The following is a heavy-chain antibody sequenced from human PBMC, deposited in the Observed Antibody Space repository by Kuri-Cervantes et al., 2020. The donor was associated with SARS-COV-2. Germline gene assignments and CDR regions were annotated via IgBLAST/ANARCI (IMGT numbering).Heavy chain of an antibody. Sequence: GSLRLSCGVSGYPISSGYNWGWIRQPRGEGLEWVGSIYNTGTTSNKSPLKSRITIAADTSKNQFSLNLKSVTAADTAVCYCATISASYSSGWYALYWGQGTLVTVSS. J-gene: IGHJ4*02. CDR3: ATISASYSSGWYALY. CDR2: IYNTGTT. V-gene: IGHV4-38-2*01. D-gene: IGHD6-19*01. CDR1: GYPISSGYN.